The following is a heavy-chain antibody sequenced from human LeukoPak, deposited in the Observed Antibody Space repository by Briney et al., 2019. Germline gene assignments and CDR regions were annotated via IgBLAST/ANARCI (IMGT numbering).Heavy chain of an antibody. CDR1: GGSFSGYY. Sequence: PSETLSLTCAVYGGSFSGYYWSWIRQPPGKGLEWIGEINHSGSTNYNPSLKSRVTISVDTSKNQFSLKLSSVTAADTAVYYCARPSGIAAAGFDYWGQGTLVTVSS. CDR3: ARPSGIAAAGFDY. CDR2: INHSGST. J-gene: IGHJ4*02. V-gene: IGHV4-34*01. D-gene: IGHD6-13*01.